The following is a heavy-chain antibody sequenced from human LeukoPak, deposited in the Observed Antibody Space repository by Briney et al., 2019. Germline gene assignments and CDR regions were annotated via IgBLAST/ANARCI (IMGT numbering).Heavy chain of an antibody. CDR1: GFTFSSYA. V-gene: IGHV3-30*04. CDR2: ISYDGSSK. D-gene: IGHD5-18*01. J-gene: IGHJ3*02. Sequence: GGSLRLSCAASGFTFSSYAVSWVRQAPGKGLEWVAVISYDGSSKYYADSVKGRFTISRDNSKNTLYLQMNSLRAEDTAVYYCARARSSYGYGDAFDIWGQGTMVTVSS. CDR3: ARARSSYGYGDAFDI.